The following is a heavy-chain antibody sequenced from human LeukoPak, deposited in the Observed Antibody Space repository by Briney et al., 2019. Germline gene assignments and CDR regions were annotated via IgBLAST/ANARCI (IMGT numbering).Heavy chain of an antibody. J-gene: IGHJ4*02. D-gene: IGHD1-26*01. CDR1: GFTFSSYA. Sequence: GGSLRLSCAASGFTFSSYAMNRVRQAPGKGLEWVSAISGSGGSTYYADSVKGRFTISRDNSKNTLYLQMNSLRAEDTAVYYCAKGYKKVGATGIDYWGQGTLVTVSS. V-gene: IGHV3-23*01. CDR2: ISGSGGST. CDR3: AKGYKKVGATGIDY.